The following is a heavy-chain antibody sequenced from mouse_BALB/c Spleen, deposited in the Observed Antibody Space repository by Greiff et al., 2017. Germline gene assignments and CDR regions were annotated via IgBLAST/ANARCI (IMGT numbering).Heavy chain of an antibody. Sequence: VQLQQSGAELVRSGASVKLSCTASGFNIKDYYMHWVKQRPEQGLEWIGWIDPENGDTEYAPKFQGKATMTADTSSNTAYLQLSSLTSEDTAVYYCARSGQVRRYWYFDVWGAGTTVTVSS. V-gene: IGHV14-4*02. CDR2: IDPENGDT. J-gene: IGHJ1*01. CDR3: ARSGQVRRYWYFDV. D-gene: IGHD2-14*01. CDR1: GFNIKDYY.